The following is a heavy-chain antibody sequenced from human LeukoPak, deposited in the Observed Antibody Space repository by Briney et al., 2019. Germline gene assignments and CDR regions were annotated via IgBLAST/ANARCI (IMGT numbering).Heavy chain of an antibody. Sequence: SVKVSCKASGGTFSSYAISWVRQAPGQGLEWMGGIIPIFGTANYAQKFQGRVTITADESTSTAYMELSSLRSEDTAVYYCARESDVGKDFDCWGQGTLVTVSS. D-gene: IGHD1-1*01. CDR2: IIPIFGTA. CDR3: ARESDVGKDFDC. J-gene: IGHJ4*02. V-gene: IGHV1-69*13. CDR1: GGTFSSYA.